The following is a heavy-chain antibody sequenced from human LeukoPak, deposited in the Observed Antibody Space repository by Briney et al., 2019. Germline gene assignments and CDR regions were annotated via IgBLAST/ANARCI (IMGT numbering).Heavy chain of an antibody. D-gene: IGHD3-10*01. Sequence: GASVKVSCKASGYSFTNYAINWVRQAPGQGLEWMGWINTNTGNPTYAQGFTGRFVFSLDTSVTTAYLQINSLKAEDTAVYYCARNNADGEGRFSYWGQGTLVTVSS. CDR1: GYSFTNYA. CDR2: INTNTGNP. CDR3: ARNNADGEGRFSY. V-gene: IGHV7-4-1*02. J-gene: IGHJ4*02.